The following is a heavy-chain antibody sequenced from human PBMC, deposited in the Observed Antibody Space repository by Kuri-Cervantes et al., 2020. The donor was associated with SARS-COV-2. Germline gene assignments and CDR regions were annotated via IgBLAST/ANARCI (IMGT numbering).Heavy chain of an antibody. CDR3: ARDRPWQGYFDL. CDR1: GYSISSGYY. V-gene: IGHV4-38-2*02. Sequence: ESLKISCAVSGYSISSGYYWGWIRQPPGKGLEWIGYIYYSGSTNYNPSLKSRVTISVDTSKNQFSLKLSSVTAADTAVYYCARDRPWQGYFDLWGRGTLVTVSS. CDR2: IYYSGST. J-gene: IGHJ2*01.